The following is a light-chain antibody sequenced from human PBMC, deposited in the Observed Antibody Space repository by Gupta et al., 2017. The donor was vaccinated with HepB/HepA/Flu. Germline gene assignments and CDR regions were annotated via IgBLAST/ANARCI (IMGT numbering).Light chain of an antibody. J-gene: IGLJ2*01. Sequence: QSALTQPRSVSGSPGQSVTISCTGTSSDVGGYNYVSWYQHPPGQAPKLMIYDVNKRPSGVPDRFSGSKSGNTASLTISGLQAEDEADYYCCSYAGSYTLVVFGGGTKLTVL. CDR1: SSDVGGYNY. CDR3: CSYAGSYTLVV. CDR2: DVN. V-gene: IGLV2-11*01.